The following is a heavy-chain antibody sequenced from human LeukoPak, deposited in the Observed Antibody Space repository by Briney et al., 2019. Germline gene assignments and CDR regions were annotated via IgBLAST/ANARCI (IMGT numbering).Heavy chain of an antibody. D-gene: IGHD4-17*01. J-gene: IGHJ4*02. CDR3: AKGGDPTVTGHFDY. Sequence: GGSLRLSCAASGFTFSSYGMHWVRQAPGKGLEWVAVISYDGSNKYYADSVKGRFTISRDNSKNTLYLQMNSLRAEDTAVYCCAKGGDPTVTGHFDYWGQGTLVTVSS. V-gene: IGHV3-30*18. CDR1: GFTFSSYG. CDR2: ISYDGSNK.